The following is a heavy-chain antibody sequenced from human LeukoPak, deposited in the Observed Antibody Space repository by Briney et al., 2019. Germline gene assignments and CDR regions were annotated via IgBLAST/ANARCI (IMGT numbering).Heavy chain of an antibody. CDR2: IRNKAVGGAT. Sequence: GGSLRLSCTASGFTFGDYAVSWVRQAPGKGLEWVGFIRNKAVGGATDYAASVKGRFTISRDDSKGIAYLQMNSLETEDTAVYYCSRRGGYYYMDVWGRGTTVTVSS. V-gene: IGHV3-49*04. CDR1: GFTFGDYA. J-gene: IGHJ6*03. D-gene: IGHD3-10*01. CDR3: SRRGGYYYMDV.